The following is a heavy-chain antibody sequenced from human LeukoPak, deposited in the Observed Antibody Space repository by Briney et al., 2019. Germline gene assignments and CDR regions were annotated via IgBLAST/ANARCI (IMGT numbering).Heavy chain of an antibody. V-gene: IGHV3-21*01. CDR1: GFTFSSYS. D-gene: IGHD3-22*01. J-gene: IGHJ3*02. CDR2: ISSSSSYI. CDR3: ARMRSPITMIVPPDAFDI. Sequence: GGSLRLSCAASGFTFSSYSMNWVRQAPGKGLEWVSSISSSSSYIYYADSVKGRFTISRDNAKNSLYLQMNSLRAEDTAVYYCARMRSPITMIVPPDAFDIWGQGTMVTVSS.